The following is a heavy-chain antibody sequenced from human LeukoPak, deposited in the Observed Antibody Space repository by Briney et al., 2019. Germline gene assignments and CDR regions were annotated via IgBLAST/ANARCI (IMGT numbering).Heavy chain of an antibody. CDR3: AREATLEYGDSRYYFDY. Sequence: PGGSLRLSCAASGFTFSDYYMSWIRQAPGEGLEWVSYISSSGSTIYYADSVKGRFTISRDNAKNSLYLQMNSLRAEDTAVYYCAREATLEYGDSRYYFDYWGQGTLVTVSS. CDR2: ISSSGSTI. D-gene: IGHD4-17*01. J-gene: IGHJ4*02. CDR1: GFTFSDYY. V-gene: IGHV3-11*01.